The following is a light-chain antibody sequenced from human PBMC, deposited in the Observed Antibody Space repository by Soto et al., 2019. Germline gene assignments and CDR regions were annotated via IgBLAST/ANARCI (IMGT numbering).Light chain of an antibody. CDR2: GAS. Sequence: EIVMTQSPATLSVSPGERATPSCRASQSVSSNLAWYQQKPGQAPRLLIYGASTRATGIPARFSGSGSGTDFTLTISRLEPEDFAVYYCQQYGDLPWTFGQGTKVDI. J-gene: IGKJ1*01. CDR3: QQYGDLPWT. V-gene: IGKV3-15*01. CDR1: QSVSSN.